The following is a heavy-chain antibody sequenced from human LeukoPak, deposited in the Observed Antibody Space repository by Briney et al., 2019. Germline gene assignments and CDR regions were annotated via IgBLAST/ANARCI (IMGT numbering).Heavy chain of an antibody. CDR1: GGSISSSNW. CDR3: ARGSRDRQQLVNWFDP. Sequence: SETLSLTCAVSGGSISSSNWWSWVRRPPGKGLEWVGEIYHSGSTNYNPSLKTRVTISVDTSKNQFSLKLSSVTAADTAVYYCARGSRDRQQLVNWFDPWGQGTLVTVSS. V-gene: IGHV4-4*02. J-gene: IGHJ5*02. D-gene: IGHD6-13*01. CDR2: IYHSGST.